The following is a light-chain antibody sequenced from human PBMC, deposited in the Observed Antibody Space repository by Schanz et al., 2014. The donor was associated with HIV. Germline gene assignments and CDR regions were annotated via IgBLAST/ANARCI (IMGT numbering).Light chain of an antibody. V-gene: IGLV1-40*01. Sequence: QSVLTQPPSVSGAPGQRVTISCTGSSSNIGSVYDVHWYQQLPGTAPKHLIFANSDRPSGVPDRFSGSKSGTSASLAITGLQAEDEADFYCATWDDGLNGWVFGGGTKLTVL. J-gene: IGLJ3*02. CDR2: ANS. CDR1: SSNIGSVYD. CDR3: ATWDDGLNGWV.